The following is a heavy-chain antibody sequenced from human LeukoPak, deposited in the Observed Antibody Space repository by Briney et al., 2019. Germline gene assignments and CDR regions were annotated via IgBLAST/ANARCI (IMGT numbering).Heavy chain of an antibody. V-gene: IGHV3-53*01. D-gene: IGHD5-12*01. J-gene: IGHJ4*02. CDR1: GFTVSSNY. CDR2: IYSGGTT. CDR3: ATNSGWNYFDY. Sequence: GGSLRLSCAASGFTVSSNYMSWVRQAPGKGLEWVSAIYSGGTTYYADSVRGRFTISRDNSKNTLFLQTNSLRAEDTAVYYCATNSGWNYFDYWGQGTLVTVSS.